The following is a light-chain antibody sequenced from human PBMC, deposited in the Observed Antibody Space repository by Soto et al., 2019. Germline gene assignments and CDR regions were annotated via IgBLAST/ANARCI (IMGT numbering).Light chain of an antibody. CDR2: SNN. J-gene: IGLJ1*01. CDR1: SSNIGSNT. CDR3: AAWEDSLNGSYV. V-gene: IGLV1-44*01. Sequence: QSVLTQPPSASGTPGQRVTISCTGSSSNIGSNTVNWYQQPQGTAPKLLIFSNNHRPSGVPARFSGSTSCTSAALSISRLQSQDEDDYYYAAWEDSLNGSYVFGTGTKLTVL.